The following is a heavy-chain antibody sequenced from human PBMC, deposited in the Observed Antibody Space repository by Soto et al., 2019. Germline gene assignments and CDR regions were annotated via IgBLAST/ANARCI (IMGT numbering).Heavy chain of an antibody. D-gene: IGHD2-15*01. J-gene: IGHJ5*02. CDR2: ISGDSGNT. CDR1: GYTFTSFG. V-gene: IGHV1-18*01. CDR3: ARGGYCRGGGCLELDP. Sequence: QVQLVQSGAEVKKPGASVKVSCKASGYTFTSFGISWVRQAPGQGLEWMGWISGDSGNTNYAQNLQGRVTMTTDTSTTTAYMELRGLRSDDTAVYYCARGGYCRGGGCLELDPWGQGTLVTVSS.